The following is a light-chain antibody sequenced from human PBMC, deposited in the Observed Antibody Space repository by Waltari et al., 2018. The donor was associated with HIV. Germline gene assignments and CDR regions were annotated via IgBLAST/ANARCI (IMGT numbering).Light chain of an antibody. CDR3: GTWDSSLGAWV. CDR2: DSD. J-gene: IGLJ3*02. CDR1: SSNIGRNF. Sequence: QSVLTQPPSVSAAPGQKVTISCSGYSSNIGRNFVSWYQQIPGTAPKLLIYDSDKRPSDIPDRFSGSKSGTSATLGITGLQTGDEADYYCGTWDSSLGAWVFGGGTKLTVL. V-gene: IGLV1-51*01.